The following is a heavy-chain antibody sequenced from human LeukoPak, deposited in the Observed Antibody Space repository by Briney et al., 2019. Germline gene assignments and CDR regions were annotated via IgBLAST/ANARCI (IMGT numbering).Heavy chain of an antibody. CDR3: ARPYYYDSSGYLHAFDI. CDR2: IYYSGST. D-gene: IGHD3-22*01. V-gene: IGHV4-39*01. Sequence: PSETLSLTCTVSGGSISSSPYYWGWIRQRPGEGLEWIGTIYYSGSTYYNPSLKSRVTISVDTSKNQFSLRLSSVTAADTAVYYCARPYYYDSSGYLHAFDIWGQGTMVTVSS. CDR1: GGSISSSPYY. J-gene: IGHJ3*02.